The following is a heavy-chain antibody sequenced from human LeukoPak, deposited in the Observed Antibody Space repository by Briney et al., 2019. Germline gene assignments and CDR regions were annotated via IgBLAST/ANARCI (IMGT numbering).Heavy chain of an antibody. Sequence: GGSLRLSCAASGFIFSNYAMHWVRQAPGKGLEWVAFIRYDGSNKYYADSVKGRFTISRDNSKNPLNLQMNSLRAEDTAVYYCAKDPTHYRVWDYYETIGLSYWGQGTLVTVSS. CDR1: GFIFSNYA. D-gene: IGHD3-22*01. J-gene: IGHJ4*02. CDR2: IRYDGSNK. V-gene: IGHV3-30*02. CDR3: AKDPTHYRVWDYYETIGLSY.